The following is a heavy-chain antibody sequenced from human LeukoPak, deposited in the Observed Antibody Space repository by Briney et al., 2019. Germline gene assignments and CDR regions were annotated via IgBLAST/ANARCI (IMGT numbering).Heavy chain of an antibody. Sequence: PGGSLRLSCAASGFTFSGYEMNWVRQAPGKGLEWVAFILYDGSHQYYADSVKGRFTISRDNSKNTLYLQINSLRPEDTAMYYCAKDQGTVFGYFDYWGQGTLVTVSS. CDR2: ILYDGSHQ. D-gene: IGHD3-10*02. J-gene: IGHJ4*02. CDR3: AKDQGTVFGYFDY. V-gene: IGHV3-30*02. CDR1: GFTFSGYE.